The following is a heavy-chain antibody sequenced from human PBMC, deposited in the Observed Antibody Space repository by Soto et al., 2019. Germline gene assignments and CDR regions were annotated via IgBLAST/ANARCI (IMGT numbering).Heavy chain of an antibody. Sequence: ASVKVSCKASGYTFTNFGVTWVRRAPGQGLEWMGWISAYTDTPNYAQKFQGGVTMTIDTSTSTAYMDLRSLTSDDTAVYYCARVIPGVEAWFDPWGQGTLVTVSS. CDR1: GYTFTNFG. D-gene: IGHD2-2*01. V-gene: IGHV1-18*01. CDR3: ARVIPGVEAWFDP. CDR2: ISAYTDTP. J-gene: IGHJ5*02.